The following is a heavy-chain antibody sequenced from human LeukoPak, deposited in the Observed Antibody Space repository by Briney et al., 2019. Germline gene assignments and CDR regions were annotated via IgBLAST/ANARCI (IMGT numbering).Heavy chain of an antibody. CDR3: SAAAGTPGYAFDI. V-gene: IGHV3-30*04. CDR1: GFTFSSYA. J-gene: IGHJ3*02. D-gene: IGHD6-13*01. CDR2: ISYDGSNK. Sequence: GRSLRLSCAASGFTFSSYAMHWVRQAPGKGLEWVAVISYDGSNKYYADSVRGRFTISRDNSKNTLYLQTNSLRAEDTAVYYCSAAAGTPGYAFDIWGQGTMVTVSS.